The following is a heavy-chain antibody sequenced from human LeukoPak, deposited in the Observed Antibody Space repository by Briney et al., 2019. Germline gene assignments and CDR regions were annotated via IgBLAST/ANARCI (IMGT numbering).Heavy chain of an antibody. D-gene: IGHD5-12*01. CDR3: ARGRSYGGYGDY. CDR1: GFTFSSYG. V-gene: IGHV3-33*08. CDR2: IWYDGSNK. Sequence: GRYLRLSCAASGFTFSSYGMHWVRQAPGKGLEWVAVIWYDGSNKYYADSVKGRFTISRDNSKNTLYLQMNSLRAEDTAVYYCARGRSYGGYGDYWGQGTLVTVSS. J-gene: IGHJ4*02.